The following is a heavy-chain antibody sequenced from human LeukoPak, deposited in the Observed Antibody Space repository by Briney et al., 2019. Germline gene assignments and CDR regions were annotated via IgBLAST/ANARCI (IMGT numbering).Heavy chain of an antibody. CDR1: GFTFSSYS. V-gene: IGHV3-48*02. D-gene: IGHD6-19*01. J-gene: IGHJ4*02. CDR3: ARGRPELEYSSGWYLRYYFDY. Sequence: PGGSLRLSCAASGFTFSSYSMNWVRQAPGKGLEWVSYISSSSSTIYYADSVKGRFTISRDNAKNSLYLQMNSLRDEDTAVYYCARGRPELEYSSGWYLRYYFDYWGQGTLVTVSS. CDR2: ISSSSSTI.